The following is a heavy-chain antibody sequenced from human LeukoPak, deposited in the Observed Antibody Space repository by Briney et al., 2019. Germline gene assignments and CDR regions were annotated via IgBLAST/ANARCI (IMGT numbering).Heavy chain of an antibody. V-gene: IGHV3-23*01. Sequence: PGGSLRLSCAASGLTFSSYAMSWVPQAPGKGLEWVSAISGSGGSTYYADSVKGRFTISRDNSKNTLYLQMNSLRAEDTAVYYCAKRRIQLWKSSGGQYYFDYWGQGPLVTVSS. J-gene: IGHJ4*02. CDR1: GLTFSSYA. CDR3: AKRRIQLWKSSGGQYYFDY. CDR2: ISGSGGST. D-gene: IGHD5-18*01.